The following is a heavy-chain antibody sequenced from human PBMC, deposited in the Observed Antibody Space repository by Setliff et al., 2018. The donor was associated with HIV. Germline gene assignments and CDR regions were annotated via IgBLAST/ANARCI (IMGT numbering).Heavy chain of an antibody. D-gene: IGHD6-13*01. V-gene: IGHV4-30-4*02. J-gene: IGHJ4*02. CDR3: ARGPIAAAGNS. Sequence: KPSETLSLTCTVSGGSISSGDYYWSWIRQPPGKGLEWIGYIYYSGSTYYNPSLKSRVTISVDTSKNHFSLKLRSVTAADTAVYFCARGPIAAAGNSWGQGTLVTVSS. CDR2: IYYSGST. CDR1: GGSISSGDYY.